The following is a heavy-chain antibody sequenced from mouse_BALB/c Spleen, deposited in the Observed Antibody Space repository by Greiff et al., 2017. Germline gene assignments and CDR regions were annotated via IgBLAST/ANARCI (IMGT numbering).Heavy chain of an antibody. Sequence: VQLQQSGAELMKPGASVKISCKATGYTFSSYWIEWVKQRPGHGLEWIGEILPGSGSTNYNEKFKGKATFTADTSSNTAYMQLSSLTSEDSAVYYCARSSNSSGYDYYAMDYWGQGTPVTVSS. CDR3: ARSSNSSGYDYYAMDY. D-gene: IGHD3-1*01. CDR2: ILPGSGST. CDR1: GYTFSSYW. J-gene: IGHJ4*01. V-gene: IGHV1-9*01.